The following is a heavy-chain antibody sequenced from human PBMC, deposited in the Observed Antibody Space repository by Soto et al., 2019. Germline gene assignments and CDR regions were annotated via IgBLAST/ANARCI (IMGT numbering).Heavy chain of an antibody. CDR3: ARGDSTDCSNGVCSFFYNHDMDV. CDR1: GYSFTGYH. CDR2: INPKSGGT. Sequence: ASVKVSCKASGYSFTGYHIHWVRQSPVQWLEWLGRINPKSGGTSTAQKFQGWVTMTTDTSISTASMELTRLTSDDTAIYYCARGDSTDCSNGVCSFFYNHDMDVWGQGTTVTVSS. D-gene: IGHD2-8*01. V-gene: IGHV1-2*04. J-gene: IGHJ6*02.